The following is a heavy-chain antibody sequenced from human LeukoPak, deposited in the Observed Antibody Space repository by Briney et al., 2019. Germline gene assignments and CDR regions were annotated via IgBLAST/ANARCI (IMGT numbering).Heavy chain of an antibody. J-gene: IGHJ3*02. CDR2: ISSSSSYI. V-gene: IGHV3-21*01. CDR1: GFTFSSYS. CDR3: AMPNCSGGSCLWLAFDI. D-gene: IGHD2-15*01. Sequence: GGSLRLSCAASGFTFSSYSMNWVRQAPGKGLEWVSSISSSSSYIYYADSVKGRFTISRDNAKNSLYLQMNSLRAEDTAVYYCAMPNCSGGSCLWLAFDIWGQGTMVTVSS.